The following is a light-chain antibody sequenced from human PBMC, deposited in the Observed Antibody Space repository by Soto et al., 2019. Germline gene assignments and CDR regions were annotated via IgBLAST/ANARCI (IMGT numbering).Light chain of an antibody. V-gene: IGKV3-15*01. CDR3: QQYNDWPRT. Sequence: EVVMTQSPAILSVSPVERATLSFRASQSVGINVAWYQQKPGQAPRLLIYGASTRATGSPDRFSASGSATEFTLTISSLQSEDFAVYYCQQYNDWPRTFGQGTKVDIK. J-gene: IGKJ1*01. CDR1: QSVGIN. CDR2: GAS.